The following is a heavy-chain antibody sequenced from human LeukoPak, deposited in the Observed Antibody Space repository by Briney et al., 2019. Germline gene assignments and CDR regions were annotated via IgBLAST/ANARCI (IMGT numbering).Heavy chain of an antibody. Sequence: PGGSLRLSCAASGFTLNSYAMIWVRQAPGKGLESISSISTTGDRTYYADSVKGRFAISRDNSKNTLYLQMNSLRAEDTAVYYCAKILERELQYYYYGMDVWGQGTSVTVSS. D-gene: IGHD5-24*01. J-gene: IGHJ6*02. CDR2: ISTTGDRT. V-gene: IGHV3-23*01. CDR1: GFTLNSYA. CDR3: AKILERELQYYYYGMDV.